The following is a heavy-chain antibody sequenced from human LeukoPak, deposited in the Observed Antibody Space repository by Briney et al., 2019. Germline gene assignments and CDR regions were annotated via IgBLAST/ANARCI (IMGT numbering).Heavy chain of an antibody. J-gene: IGHJ4*02. Sequence: SETLSLTCAVYGESFSDYYWNWIRQPPGKGLEWIGEINHSGSTNYNPSLKSRVTISVDTSKNQFSLKLSSVTAADTAVYYCARFSFSSSDFDYWGQGTLVTVSS. D-gene: IGHD6-13*01. CDR3: ARFSFSSSDFDY. CDR1: GESFSDYY. CDR2: INHSGST. V-gene: IGHV4-34*01.